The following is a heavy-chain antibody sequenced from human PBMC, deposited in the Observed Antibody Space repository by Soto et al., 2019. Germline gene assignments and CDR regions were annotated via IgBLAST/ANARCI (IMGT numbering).Heavy chain of an antibody. D-gene: IGHD2-2*02. CDR2: IIPIFGTA. V-gene: IGHV1-69*13. CDR1: GGTFSSYA. CDR3: ARDNLVYCTSISCYTFQSNWFDP. Sequence: ASVKVSCKASGGTFSSYAISWVRQAPGQGLEWMGGIIPIFGTANYAQKFQGRVTITADESTSTAYMELSSLRSEDTGVYYCARDNLVYCTSISCYTFQSNWFDPWGQGTLVTVSS. J-gene: IGHJ5*02.